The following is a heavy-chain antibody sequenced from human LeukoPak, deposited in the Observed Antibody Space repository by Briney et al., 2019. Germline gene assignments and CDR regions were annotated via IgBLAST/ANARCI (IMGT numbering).Heavy chain of an antibody. Sequence: GRSLRLSCAASGFTFSSYAIHWVRQAPGKGLEWVAVISYDGSNKYYADSVKGRFTISRGNSKNTLYLQMNSLRAEDTAVYYCAREALDSRGLFDYRGQGTLVTVSS. J-gene: IGHJ4*02. V-gene: IGHV3-30*04. CDR2: ISYDGSNK. CDR3: AREALDSRGLFDY. CDR1: GFTFSSYA. D-gene: IGHD3-22*01.